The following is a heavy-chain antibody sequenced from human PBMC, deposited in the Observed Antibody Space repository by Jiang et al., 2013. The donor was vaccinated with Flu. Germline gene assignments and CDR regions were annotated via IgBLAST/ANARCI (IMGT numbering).Heavy chain of an antibody. CDR2: IYYSGST. D-gene: IGHD2/OR15-2a*01. CDR3: ARQLYGWFDP. V-gene: IGHV4-39*01. J-gene: IGHJ5*02. Sequence: CTVSGGSISSSSYYWGWIRQPPGKGLEWIGSIYYSGSTYYNPSLKSRVTISVDTSKNQFSLKLSSVTAADTAVYYCARQLYGWFDPWGQGTLVTVSS. CDR1: GGSISSSSYY.